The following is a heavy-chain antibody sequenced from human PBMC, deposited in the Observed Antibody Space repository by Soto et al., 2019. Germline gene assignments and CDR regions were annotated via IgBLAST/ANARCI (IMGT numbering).Heavy chain of an antibody. D-gene: IGHD3-3*01. Sequence: RXSGKLSCKATGYTCTSYAIHWVRQAPGQSLEWMGWINAGNGNTRYSEKFQGRVTITRDTSASTAYMDLSSLISEDTAVYYCAKDFDYYYYAMDVWGQGTTVTVSS. V-gene: IGHV1-3*01. CDR1: GYTCTSYA. CDR2: INAGNGNT. CDR3: AKDFDYYYYAMDV. J-gene: IGHJ6*02.